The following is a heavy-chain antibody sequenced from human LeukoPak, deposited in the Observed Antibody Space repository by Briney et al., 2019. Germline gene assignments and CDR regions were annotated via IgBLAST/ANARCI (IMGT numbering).Heavy chain of an antibody. J-gene: IGHJ4*02. CDR2: ISGSGGST. CDR1: GFTFCSYA. Sequence: GGSLRLSCAASGFTFCSYAMSWVRRAPGKGLEWVSAISGSGGSTYYADSVKGRFTISRDNSKNTLYLQMNSLRAEDTAVYYCADIVVVVAATRTWGQGTLVTVSS. D-gene: IGHD2-15*01. V-gene: IGHV3-23*01. CDR3: ADIVVVVAATRT.